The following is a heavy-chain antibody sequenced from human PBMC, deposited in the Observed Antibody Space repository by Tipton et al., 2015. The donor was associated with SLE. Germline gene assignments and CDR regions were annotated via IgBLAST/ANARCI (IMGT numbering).Heavy chain of an antibody. CDR1: GGSLSGYY. D-gene: IGHD1-26*01. Sequence: TLSLTCTVSGGSLSGYYWSWVRQPAGKGLEWIGRIYTSASTIYNPSFKSRVTLSSDTPKNQFSLRVRSVTAADTAVYYCARGGGSYYDYWGQGTLVTVSS. V-gene: IGHV4-4*07. J-gene: IGHJ4*02. CDR3: ARGGGSYYDY. CDR2: IYTSAST.